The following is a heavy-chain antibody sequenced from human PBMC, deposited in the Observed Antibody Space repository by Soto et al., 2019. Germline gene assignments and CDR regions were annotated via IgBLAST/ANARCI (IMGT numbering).Heavy chain of an antibody. CDR2: IYYSGST. J-gene: IGHJ3*02. CDR3: ARVVSYYDSSGRHDAFDI. CDR1: GGSISSYY. D-gene: IGHD3-22*01. V-gene: IGHV4-59*01. Sequence: PSETLSLTCTVSGGSISSYYWSWIRQPPGKGLEWIGYIYYSGSTNYNPSLKSRVTISVDTSKNQFSLKLSSVTAADTAVYYCARVVSYYDSSGRHDAFDIWGQGTMVTVSS.